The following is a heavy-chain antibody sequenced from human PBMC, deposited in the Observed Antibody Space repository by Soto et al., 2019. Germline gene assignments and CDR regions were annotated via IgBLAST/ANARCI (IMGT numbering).Heavy chain of an antibody. CDR2: IYYSGST. V-gene: IGHV4-39*01. CDR3: ARRGSGSYSDY. CDR1: GGSISSSSYY. D-gene: IGHD1-26*01. J-gene: IGHJ4*02. Sequence: SETLSLTCTVSGGSISSSSYYWGWIRQPPGKGLEWIGTIYYSGSTYYNPSLKSRVTISVDTSKNQFSLKLSSVTAADTAVYYCARRGSGSYSDYWGQGTLVTVS.